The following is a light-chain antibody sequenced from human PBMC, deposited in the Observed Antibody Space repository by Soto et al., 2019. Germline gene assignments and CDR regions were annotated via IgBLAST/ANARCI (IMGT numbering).Light chain of an antibody. CDR2: SNN. CDR3: AAWDGGLSGWV. CDR1: TSKIGSKY. V-gene: IGLV1-47*02. Sequence: QSVLTQPPSASGPPGQRVAIPCSGSTSKIGSKYVYWYQQVPGTAHKLLLYSNNQRPSGVPDRFSGSKSGTAAALAISGLRSEDVSEYYCAAWDGGLSGWVFGGGTKLTVL. J-gene: IGLJ3*02.